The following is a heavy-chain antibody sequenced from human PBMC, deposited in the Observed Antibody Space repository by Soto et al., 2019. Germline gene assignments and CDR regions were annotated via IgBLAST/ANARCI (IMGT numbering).Heavy chain of an antibody. V-gene: IGHV3-11*01. CDR3: ARGPYDYVWGSDPPHFDY. D-gene: IGHD3-16*02. Sequence: QVQLVESGGGLVKPGGSLRLSCAASGFTFSDYYMSWIRQAPGKGLEWVSYISSSGSTIYYADSVKGRFTISRDNAKNSLCLQRNSLRAEDTAVSYCARGPYDYVWGSDPPHFDYWGQGTLVTVSS. CDR2: ISSSGSTI. CDR1: GFTFSDYY. J-gene: IGHJ4*02.